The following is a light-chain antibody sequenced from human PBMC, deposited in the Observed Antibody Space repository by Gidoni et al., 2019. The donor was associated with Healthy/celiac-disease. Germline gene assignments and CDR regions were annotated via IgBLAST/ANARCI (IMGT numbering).Light chain of an antibody. CDR1: QSIATY. V-gene: IGKV1-39*01. CDR2: SAS. J-gene: IGKJ2*01. Sequence: DIQMTQSPSSLSVSVGDKITISCRAGQSIATYLNWYQQRPGQAPKLLIHSASTLQGGVPPRFSGSGSGTDFTLTISSLQPGDVATYYCQQTFITPYTFGQXTNLEIK. CDR3: QQTFITPYT.